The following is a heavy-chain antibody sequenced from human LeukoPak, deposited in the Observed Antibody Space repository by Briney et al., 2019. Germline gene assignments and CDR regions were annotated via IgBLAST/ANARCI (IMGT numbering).Heavy chain of an antibody. CDR3: ARIGGSYALGYFDY. CDR2: IYYSGST. Sequence: TSETLSLTCTVSGGSISRSSYYWGWIRQPPWKGLEWIGSIYYSGSTYYNPSLKSRVTISVDTSKNQFSLKLSSVTAADTAVYYCARIGGSYALGYFDYWGQGTLVTVSS. CDR1: GGSISRSSYY. D-gene: IGHD1-26*01. J-gene: IGHJ4*02. V-gene: IGHV4-39*07.